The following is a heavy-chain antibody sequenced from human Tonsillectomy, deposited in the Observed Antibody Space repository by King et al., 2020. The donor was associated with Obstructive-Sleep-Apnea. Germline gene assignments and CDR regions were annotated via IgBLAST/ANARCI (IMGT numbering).Heavy chain of an antibody. V-gene: IGHV4-39*01. CDR3: TRPGGPFDY. CDR1: GGSISSSSYY. CDR2: IYYSGST. D-gene: IGHD1-1*01. J-gene: IGHJ4*02. Sequence: QLQESGPGLVKPSETLSLTCTVSGGSISSSSYYWGWIRQPPGQGLEWIGTIYYSGSTYYNPSLKSRVTISVDTSKNQFSLKLSSVTAADTAVYYCTRPGGPFDYWGQGTLVTVSS.